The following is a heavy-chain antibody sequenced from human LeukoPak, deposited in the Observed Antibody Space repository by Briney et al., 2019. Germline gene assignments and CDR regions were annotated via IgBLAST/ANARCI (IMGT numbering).Heavy chain of an antibody. CDR1: GFTFSSYC. Sequence: GGSLRLSCAASGFTFSSYCMHWVRQAPGKGLEWMAVIWSGGSNKYYADSVKGRFTISRDNSKNTLYLQMNSLRAEDTAVYYCARGADEFVWGSNRSNWFDPWGQGTLLTVSS. CDR3: ARGADEFVWGSNRSNWFDP. CDR2: IWSGGSNK. D-gene: IGHD3-16*02. V-gene: IGHV3-33*01. J-gene: IGHJ5*02.